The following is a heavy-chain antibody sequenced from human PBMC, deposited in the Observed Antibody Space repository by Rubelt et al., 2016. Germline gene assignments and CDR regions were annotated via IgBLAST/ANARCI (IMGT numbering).Heavy chain of an antibody. D-gene: IGHD5-18*01. CDR3: ARGSGRGIQLGH. CDR2: INHSGIT. V-gene: IGHV4-34*01. J-gene: IGHJ4*02. CDR1: GGSFSGYY. Sequence: QVQLQQWGAGLLKPSETLSLTCAVYGGSFSGYYWSWIRQPPGKGLEWVGEINHSGITNYNPYLKSRGTISVDTSKNQFSLKLSSVTAADTAVYYCARGSGRGIQLGHWGQGTLVTVSS.